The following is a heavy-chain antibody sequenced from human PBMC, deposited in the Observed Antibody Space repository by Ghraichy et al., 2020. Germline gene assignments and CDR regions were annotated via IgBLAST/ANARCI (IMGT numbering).Heavy chain of an antibody. D-gene: IGHD5-12*01. Sequence: SQTLSLTCSVSGNSIKTSSWSWIRQPPGKGLEFLGYILHSGTAKHSPSLQSRVTIPRDTSKNQVSLTVNSVTAADTAVYYCARLEAQYSGYDPTDGTHFYYYYMDVWGEGTTVTVSS. CDR3: ARLEAQYSGYDPTDGTHFYYYYMDV. CDR2: ILHSGTA. J-gene: IGHJ6*03. CDR1: GNSIKTSS. V-gene: IGHV4-59*01.